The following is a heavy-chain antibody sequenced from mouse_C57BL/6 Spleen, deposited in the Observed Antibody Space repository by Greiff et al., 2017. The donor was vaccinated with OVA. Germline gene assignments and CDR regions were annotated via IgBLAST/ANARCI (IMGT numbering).Heavy chain of an antibody. Sequence: VQLQQPGAELVKPGASVKLSCKASGYTFTSYWMHWVKQRPGQGLEWIGMIHPNSGSTNYNEKFKSKATLTVDKSSSTAYMQLSSLTSEDSAVYYCARRGYGNEAMDYWGQGTSVTVSS. J-gene: IGHJ4*01. V-gene: IGHV1-64*01. CDR3: ARRGYGNEAMDY. D-gene: IGHD2-1*01. CDR1: GYTFTSYW. CDR2: IHPNSGST.